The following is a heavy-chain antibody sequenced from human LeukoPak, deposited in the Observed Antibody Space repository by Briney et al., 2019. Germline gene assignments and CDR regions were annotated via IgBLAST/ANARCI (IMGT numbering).Heavy chain of an antibody. J-gene: IGHJ4*02. V-gene: IGHV1-69*13. CDR3: ARERYNWNDGDSEEHYFDY. CDR2: IIPIFGTA. Sequence: EASVKVSCKASGGTFSSYAISWVRQAPGQGLEWMGGIIPIFGTANYAQKFQGRVTITADESTSTAYMELSSLRSEDTAVYYCARERYNWNDGDSEEHYFDYWGQGTLVTVSS. D-gene: IGHD1-1*01. CDR1: GGTFSSYA.